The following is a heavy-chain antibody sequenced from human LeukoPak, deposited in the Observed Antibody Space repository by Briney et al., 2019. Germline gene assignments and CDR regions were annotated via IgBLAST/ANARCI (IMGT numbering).Heavy chain of an antibody. V-gene: IGHV3-15*01. CDR3: TTEPLSY. CDR1: GFTFSNAW. J-gene: IGHJ4*02. Sequence: GGSLRLSCAASGFTFSNAWMTWVRQAPGKGLEWVGRIKSKNDGGTTDYAAPVKGRFTISRDDSINTLYLQMNGLKTEDTAVYYCTTEPLSYWGQGTLVTVSS. CDR2: IKSKNDGGTT.